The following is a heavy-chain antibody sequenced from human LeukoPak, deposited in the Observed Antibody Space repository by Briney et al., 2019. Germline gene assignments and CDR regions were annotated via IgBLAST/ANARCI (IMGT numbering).Heavy chain of an antibody. CDR3: ARDSSMLRGPLVIYYFDF. CDR2: IYSGGST. CDR1: GFTVRSNY. Sequence: PGGSLRLSCAASGFTVRSNYMSWVRQPPGKGLEWVSVIYSGGSTYYADSVKGRFTISRDNSKNTLYLQMNSLRVEDTAVYYCARDSSMLRGPLVIYYFDFWGQGTLVTVSS. D-gene: IGHD3-10*01. V-gene: IGHV3-53*01. J-gene: IGHJ4*02.